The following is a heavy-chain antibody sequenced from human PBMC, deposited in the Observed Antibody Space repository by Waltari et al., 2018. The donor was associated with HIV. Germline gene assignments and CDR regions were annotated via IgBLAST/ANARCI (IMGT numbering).Heavy chain of an antibody. CDR3: ARQWGYYDFWSGSNWFDP. V-gene: IGHV4-39*01. J-gene: IGHJ5*02. CDR1: GGSISSSSYY. D-gene: IGHD3-3*01. Sequence: QLQLQESGPGLVKPSETLSLTCTVSGGSISSSSYYWGWIRQPPGKGLEWIGSIYYSGSTYYNPSLKSRVTISVDTSKNQFSLKLSSVTAADTAVYYCARQWGYYDFWSGSNWFDPWGQGTLVTVSS. CDR2: IYYSGST.